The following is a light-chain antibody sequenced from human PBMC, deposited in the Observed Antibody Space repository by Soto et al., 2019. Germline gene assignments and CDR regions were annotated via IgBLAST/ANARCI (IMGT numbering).Light chain of an antibody. V-gene: IGKV1-33*01. CDR2: DAS. Sequence: IQMTQSPSSLSASFGDRVTITCQASQDIDNYLNWYQQKPGKAPNLLIYDASNLETGVPSRFSGGGSGTDFTFTITSLQPEDIETYYCQHYDHVQVTFGQGTRLEIK. CDR1: QDIDNY. CDR3: QHYDHVQVT. J-gene: IGKJ5*01.